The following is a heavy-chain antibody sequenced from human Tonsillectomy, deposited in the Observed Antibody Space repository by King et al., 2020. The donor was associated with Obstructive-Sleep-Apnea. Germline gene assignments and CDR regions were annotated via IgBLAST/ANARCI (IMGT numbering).Heavy chain of an antibody. CDR2: AGTSVDR. J-gene: IGHJ4*02. D-gene: IGHD3-22*01. CDR3: ARGRRYDSSGPTGDS. Sequence: VQLVESGGGLVQPGGSLRLSCAASGFTFSHYDMHWVRQATGKGLEWVSGAGTSVDRYYPGSVKGRFTISREDAKNSLYLQMNNLRDGDTAVYYCARGRRYDSSGPTGDSWGQGTLVTVSS. V-gene: IGHV3-13*01. CDR1: GFTFSHYD.